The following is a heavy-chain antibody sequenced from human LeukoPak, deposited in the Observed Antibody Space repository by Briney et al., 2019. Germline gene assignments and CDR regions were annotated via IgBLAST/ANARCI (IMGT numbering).Heavy chain of an antibody. CDR3: AKDGPSPYRYYMDV. V-gene: IGHV3-30*04. J-gene: IGHJ6*03. CDR2: ISYDGSNK. CDR1: GFTFSSYA. Sequence: TGGSLRLSCAASGFTFSSYAMHWVRQAPGKWLEWVAVISYDGSNKYYADSVKGRFTISRDTSRNTLYLQMISLRTEDTAVYYCAKDGPSPYRYYMDVWGKGTTVTISS.